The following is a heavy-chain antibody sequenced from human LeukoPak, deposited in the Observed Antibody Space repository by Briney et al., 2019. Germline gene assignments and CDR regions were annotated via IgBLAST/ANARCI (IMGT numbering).Heavy chain of an antibody. J-gene: IGHJ4*02. V-gene: IGHV3-23*01. CDR3: LPPTGYHVMDY. D-gene: IGHD3-9*01. CDR2: ISGSGGST. CDR1: GFTFSSYA. Sequence: GGSLRLSCAASGFTFSSYAMSWDRQAPGKGLEWVSAISGSGGSTYYADSVKGRFTISRDNSKNTLYLQMNSLRAEDTAVYYCLPPTGYHVMDYWGQGTLVTVSS.